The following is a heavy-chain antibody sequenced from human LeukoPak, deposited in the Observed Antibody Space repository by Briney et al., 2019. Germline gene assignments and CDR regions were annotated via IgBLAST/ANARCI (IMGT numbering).Heavy chain of an antibody. CDR2: IFYTGST. J-gene: IGHJ4*02. V-gene: IGHV4-59*08. D-gene: IGHD6-13*01. CDR3: ARYGTTWYAIDS. CDR1: GASMTSYH. Sequence: SETLSLTCTVSGASMTSYHWFWIRQPPGKGLEWIGHIFYTGSTTYNPSLKSRLTISIDTSKNQFSLRLTSVTAADTAMYYCARYGTTWYAIDSWGQGPWSPSPQ.